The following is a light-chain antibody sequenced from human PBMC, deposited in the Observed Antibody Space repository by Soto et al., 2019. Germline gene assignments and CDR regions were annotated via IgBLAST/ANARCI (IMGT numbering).Light chain of an antibody. J-gene: IGKJ1*01. CDR3: QQGFSRPRT. CDR1: QSIRSD. Sequence: DIQMTQSPSSLSASVGDRVIITCRASQSIRSDLNWYQQRPGKAPKLLIYTTSNLESDVPSRFSGSGSATDFTLTINNLHPGDFATYICQQGFSRPRTFGQGTTVEIK. V-gene: IGKV1-39*01. CDR2: TTS.